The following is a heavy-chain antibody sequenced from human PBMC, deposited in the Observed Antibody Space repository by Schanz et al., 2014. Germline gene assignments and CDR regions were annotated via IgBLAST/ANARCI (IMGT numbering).Heavy chain of an antibody. CDR3: ASSGAGYSSSFFDY. CDR2: IISILGIP. V-gene: IGHV1-69*02. Sequence: QVQLVQSEAEVKKPGSSVKVSCKASGGTFSSYTISWVRQAPGQGLEWMGRIISILGIPNYAQKFQGRVTITADKSTFTAYMDVSSLRSEDTAVYYCASSGAGYSSSFFDYWGQGTLVTVSS. D-gene: IGHD6-13*01. J-gene: IGHJ4*02. CDR1: GGTFSSYT.